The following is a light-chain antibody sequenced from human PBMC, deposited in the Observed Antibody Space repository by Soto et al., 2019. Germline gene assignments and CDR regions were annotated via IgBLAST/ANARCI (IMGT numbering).Light chain of an antibody. Sequence: DIQMTQSPSSLSASVGDRVTITCRASQSISSYLNWYQHKPGKAPKLLIYGASSLQSGVPSRFSGSGSGTDFTLTISSLQPEDFATYYCQQSHTTPKTFGQGTKLEIK. CDR3: QQSHTTPKT. J-gene: IGKJ2*01. CDR1: QSISSY. V-gene: IGKV1-39*01. CDR2: GAS.